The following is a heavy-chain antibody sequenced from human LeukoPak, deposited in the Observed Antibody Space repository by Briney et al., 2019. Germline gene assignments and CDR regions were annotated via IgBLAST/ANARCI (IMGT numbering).Heavy chain of an antibody. CDR3: ARKNGGLHDAFDI. CDR1: GGSFSGYY. CDR2: INHSGST. D-gene: IGHD4-23*01. Sequence: SETLSLTCAVYGGSFSGYYWSWIRQPPGKGLEWIGEINHSGSTNYNPSLKSRVTISVDTSKNQFSLKLSSVTAADTAVYYCARKNGGLHDAFDIWGQGTMVTVSS. V-gene: IGHV4-34*01. J-gene: IGHJ3*02.